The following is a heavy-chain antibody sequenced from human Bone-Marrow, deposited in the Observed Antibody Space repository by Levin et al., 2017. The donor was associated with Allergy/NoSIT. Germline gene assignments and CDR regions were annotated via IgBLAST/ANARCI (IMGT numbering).Heavy chain of an antibody. CDR2: IYSNGRT. J-gene: IGHJ6*02. Sequence: HTGGSLRLSCAASGFTVSSNYMSWVRQAPGKGLEWVSVIYSNGRTYYADSVKGRFTISRDNSKNTLYLQMNSLRAEDTAVYYCARDGPRASYYYYGMDVWGQGTTVTVSS. CDR1: GFTVSSNY. V-gene: IGHV3-66*01. CDR3: ARDGPRASYYYYGMDV.